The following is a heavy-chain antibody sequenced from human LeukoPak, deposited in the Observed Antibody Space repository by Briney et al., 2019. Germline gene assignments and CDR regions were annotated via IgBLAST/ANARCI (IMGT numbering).Heavy chain of an antibody. CDR3: ARSVDTANY. CDR1: GFTFSSYA. D-gene: IGHD5-18*01. CDR2: ISYDGSNK. J-gene: IGHJ4*02. V-gene: IGHV3-30-3*01. Sequence: PGGSLRLSCAASGFTFSSYAMHWVRQAPGKGLEWVAVISYDGSNKYYADSVKGRFTISRDNSKNTLYLQMNSLRAEDTAVYYCARSVDTANYWGQGTLVTVSS.